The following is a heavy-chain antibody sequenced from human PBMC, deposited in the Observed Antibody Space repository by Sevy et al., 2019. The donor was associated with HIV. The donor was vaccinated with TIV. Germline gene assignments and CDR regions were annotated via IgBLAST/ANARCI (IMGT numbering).Heavy chain of an antibody. J-gene: IGHJ4*02. V-gene: IGHV3-9*01. D-gene: IGHD5-18*01. CDR1: GFTFDDYA. Sequence: GGSLRLSCAASGFTFDDYAMHWVRQAPGKGLEWVSGISWNSGSIGYADSVKGRFTISRDNAKNSLYLQMNSLRAEDTALYYCAKDMSGGSYGHRTLFDYWGQGTLVTVSS. CDR2: ISWNSGSI. CDR3: AKDMSGGSYGHRTLFDY.